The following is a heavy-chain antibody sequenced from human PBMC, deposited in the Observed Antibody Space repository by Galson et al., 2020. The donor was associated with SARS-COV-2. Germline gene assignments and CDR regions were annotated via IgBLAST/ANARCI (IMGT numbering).Heavy chain of an antibody. V-gene: IGHV3-20*04. Sequence: GESLKISCAASGFTFDDYGMSWVRQAPGKGLEWVSGINWNGGSTGYADSVKGRFTISRDNAKNSLYLQMNSLRAEDTALYYCARSDILTGYYKGAFDIWGQGTMVTVSS. D-gene: IGHD3-9*01. J-gene: IGHJ3*02. CDR3: ARSDILTGYYKGAFDI. CDR2: INWNGGST. CDR1: GFTFDDYG.